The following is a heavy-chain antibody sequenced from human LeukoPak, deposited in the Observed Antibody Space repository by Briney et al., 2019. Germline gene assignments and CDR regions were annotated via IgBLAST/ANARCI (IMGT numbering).Heavy chain of an antibody. D-gene: IGHD2-2*01. V-gene: IGHV3-23*01. CDR2: ISGSGGST. Sequence: GGSLRLSCAASGFTFSNYAMSWVRQAPGKGLEWVSAISGSGGSTYYSDSVKGRFTISRDNSMNTLYLQMHSLRAEDTAVYYCSCYDDYWGQGTLVTVSS. CDR3: SCYDDY. CDR1: GFTFSNYA. J-gene: IGHJ4*02.